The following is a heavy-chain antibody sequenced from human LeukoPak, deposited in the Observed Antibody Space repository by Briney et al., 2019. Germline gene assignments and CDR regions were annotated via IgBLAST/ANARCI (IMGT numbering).Heavy chain of an antibody. D-gene: IGHD6-13*01. Sequence: SETLSLTCTVSGGSISSYYWSWIRQPPGKGLEWIGYIYYSGSTNYNPSLKSRVTISVDTSKNQFSLKLSSVTAADTAVYYCARYNSSWSEGYYYYGMDVWGQGTTVTVSS. CDR1: GGSISSYY. CDR3: ARYNSSWSEGYYYYGMDV. J-gene: IGHJ6*02. CDR2: IYYSGST. V-gene: IGHV4-59*08.